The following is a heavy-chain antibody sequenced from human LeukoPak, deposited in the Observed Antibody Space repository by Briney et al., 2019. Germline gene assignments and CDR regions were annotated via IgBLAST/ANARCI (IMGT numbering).Heavy chain of an antibody. CDR1: GGSISSYY. CDR2: IYYSGST. J-gene: IGHJ4*02. Sequence: SETLSLTCTVSGGSISSYYWSWIRQPPGKGLEWIGYIYYSGSTNYNPSLKSRVTMSVDTSKNQISLKVNSVTAADTAVYYCARESYSSSYLFDFWGQGTLVTVSS. V-gene: IGHV4-59*12. CDR3: ARESYSSSYLFDF. D-gene: IGHD6-6*01.